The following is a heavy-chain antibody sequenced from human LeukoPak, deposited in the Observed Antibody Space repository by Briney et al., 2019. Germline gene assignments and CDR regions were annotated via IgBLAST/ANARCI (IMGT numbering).Heavy chain of an antibody. D-gene: IGHD3-22*01. CDR2: INPNSGET. J-gene: IGHJ4*02. V-gene: IGHV1-2*02. CDR1: GYTFTDYY. CDR3: ATGQPRITMIVVVPGGYYFDY. Sequence: ASVKVSCKTSGYTFTDYYIHWVRQAPGQGLEWMGWINPNSGETNSAQKFQGRVTMTGDTSTDTAYMELSSLRSEDTAVYYCATGQPRITMIVVVPGGYYFDYWGQETLVTVSS.